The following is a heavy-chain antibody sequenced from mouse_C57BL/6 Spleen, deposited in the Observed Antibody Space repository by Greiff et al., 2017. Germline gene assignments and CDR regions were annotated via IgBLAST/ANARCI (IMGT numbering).Heavy chain of an antibody. J-gene: IGHJ4*01. V-gene: IGHV1-66*01. CDR1: GYSFTSYY. CDR3: ARDYYGSRGGAMDY. Sequence: VQLVESGPELVKPGASVKISCKASGYSFTSYYIHWVKQRPGQGLEWIGWIYPGSGNTKYNEKFKGKATLTADTSSSTAYMQLSSLTSEDSAVYYCARDYYGSRGGAMDYWGQGTSVTVSS. D-gene: IGHD1-1*01. CDR2: IYPGSGNT.